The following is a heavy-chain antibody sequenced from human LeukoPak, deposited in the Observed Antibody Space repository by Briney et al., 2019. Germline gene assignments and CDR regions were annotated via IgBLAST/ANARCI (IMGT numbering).Heavy chain of an antibody. CDR1: GGSFSGYY. V-gene: IGHV4-34*01. CDR2: INHSGST. D-gene: IGHD1-26*01. CDR3: ARLTVGAIDY. Sequence: SETLSLTCAVYGGSFSGYYWSWIRQPPGKGLEWIGEINHSGSTIYNPSLKSRVTISVDTSKNQFSLKLSSVTAADTAVYYCARLTVGAIDYWGQGTLVTVSS. J-gene: IGHJ4*02.